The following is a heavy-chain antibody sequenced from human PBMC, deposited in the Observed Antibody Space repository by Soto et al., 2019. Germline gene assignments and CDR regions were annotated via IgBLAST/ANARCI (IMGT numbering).Heavy chain of an antibody. CDR2: INPRSGTT. CDR1: GYTFTTYY. Sequence: QVQLAQSGAEVKKPGASVKVSCKASGYTFTTYYMHWVRQAPGQGLEWMGLINPRSGTTNYAQRFQGRGTMTRDTSTSTVYKELSSLRSEGTAVYYCAGDVGAVPATGGRGGWFDPWGQGTLVTVSS. CDR3: AGDVGAVPATGGRGGWFDP. J-gene: IGHJ5*02. V-gene: IGHV1-46*01. D-gene: IGHD1-26*01.